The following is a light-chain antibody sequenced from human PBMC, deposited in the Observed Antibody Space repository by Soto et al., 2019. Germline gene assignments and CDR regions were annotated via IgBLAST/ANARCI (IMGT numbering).Light chain of an antibody. CDR1: PSISSY. Sequence: EIVRTQSPATLSVSPGERATLSCRASPSISSYLAWYQQRPGQAPRLLVYGASTRATGIPTRFSGSGSGTEFTLTISSLQSEDFAVYYCQQYNTWPTFGQGTKVDIK. V-gene: IGKV3-15*01. CDR3: QQYNTWPT. J-gene: IGKJ1*01. CDR2: GAS.